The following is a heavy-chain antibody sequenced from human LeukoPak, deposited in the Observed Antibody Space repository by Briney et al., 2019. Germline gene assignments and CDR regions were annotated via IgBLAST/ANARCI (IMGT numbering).Heavy chain of an antibody. CDR1: GYTFTSRW. J-gene: IGHJ4*02. V-gene: IGHV5-51*01. D-gene: IGHD6-19*01. CDR3: ARQERQWLAV. CDR2: IFPGDSDT. Sequence: GESLKISCKASGYTFTSRWIVWVRQMPGKGLEWMGIIFPGDSDTRYNPSFQGQVTISADKSITTAYLQWSSLKASDTAMYYCARQERQWLAVWGQGTLVTVSS.